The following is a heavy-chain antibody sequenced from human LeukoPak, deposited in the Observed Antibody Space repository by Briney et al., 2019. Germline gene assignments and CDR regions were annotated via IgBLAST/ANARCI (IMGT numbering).Heavy chain of an antibody. Sequence: SETLSLTCTLSGDSISSYYWSWIRQPPGKGLEWIGYISNSGSTNYNPSLKSRVTISVDTSKNQFSLKVRSVTAADTAAYYCAREPDAFDIWGQGTMVTVSS. J-gene: IGHJ3*02. V-gene: IGHV4-59*01. CDR2: ISNSGST. CDR3: AREPDAFDI. CDR1: GDSISSYY.